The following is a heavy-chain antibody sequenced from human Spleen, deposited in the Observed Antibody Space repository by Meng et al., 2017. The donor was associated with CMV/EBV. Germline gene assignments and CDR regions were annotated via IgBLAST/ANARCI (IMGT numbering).Heavy chain of an antibody. D-gene: IGHD2-2*01. CDR2: INPETGDA. Sequence: ASVKVSCKASGYTFIGYYMHWMRQAPGQGLEWMGWINPETGDANYAQKFQGRVTMTRDTFITTAYMEVSRLRSDDPAVYYCARERYLVPAARPDYYYGMDVWGQGTTVTVSS. CDR1: GYTFIGYY. V-gene: IGHV1-2*02. J-gene: IGHJ6*02. CDR3: ARERYLVPAARPDYYYGMDV.